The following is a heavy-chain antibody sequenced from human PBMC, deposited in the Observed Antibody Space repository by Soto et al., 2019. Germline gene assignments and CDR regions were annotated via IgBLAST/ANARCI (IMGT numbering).Heavy chain of an antibody. CDR1: GFTFSSYG. CDR3: PKDTVGHAVNTLDY. Sequence: QVQLVESGGGVVQPGRSLRLSCAASGFTFSSYGMHWVRQAPGKGLEWVAVISYDGSNNYYADSVKGRFTISRDNSKNTLYLQMNRLRAEDTAVYYCPKDTVGHAVNTLDYWGQGILVTVSS. J-gene: IGHJ4*02. D-gene: IGHD4-17*01. CDR2: ISYDGSNN. V-gene: IGHV3-30*18.